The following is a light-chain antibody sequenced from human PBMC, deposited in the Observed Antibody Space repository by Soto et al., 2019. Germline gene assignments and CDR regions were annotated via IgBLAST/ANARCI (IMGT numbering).Light chain of an antibody. J-gene: IGLJ1*01. V-gene: IGLV2-11*01. CDR1: SSDFGVYNY. Sequence: HSALTQPRSVSGSPGQSVTIACTVTSSDFGVYNYVSWYQQYAGKAPKIMIYDVSKRPLGVPDRFSGSKSDNTASLTISGLQAEAEADYYCCSYAGSYTFVFGIG. CDR3: CSYAGSYTFV. CDR2: DVS.